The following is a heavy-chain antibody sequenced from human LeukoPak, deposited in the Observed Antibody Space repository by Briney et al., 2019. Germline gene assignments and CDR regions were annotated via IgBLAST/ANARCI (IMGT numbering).Heavy chain of an antibody. D-gene: IGHD2-15*01. Sequence: GGPLRLSCAASGFTVTSNWLSCVRQPPGKGLEWVSDIYSGGSTYYADSVKGRFTISRDNSKNTLYLQMNSLRAEDTAVYYCTRGGGGSFPHLWGEGTLVTVSS. CDR1: GFTVTSNW. CDR3: TRGGGGSFPHL. J-gene: IGHJ1*01. V-gene: IGHV3-53*01. CDR2: IYSGGST.